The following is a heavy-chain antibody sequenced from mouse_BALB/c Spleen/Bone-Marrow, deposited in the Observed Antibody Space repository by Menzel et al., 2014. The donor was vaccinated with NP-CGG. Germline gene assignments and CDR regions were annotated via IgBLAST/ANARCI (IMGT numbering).Heavy chain of an antibody. J-gene: IGHJ4*01. CDR2: VNPNNGGT. Sequence: VQLQQSGPDLVKPGASVKISCKASGYSFTGYYMRWVKQSHGKSLEWIGRVNPNNGGTSYNQNFKGKAILTVDKSSSTAYMELRSLTSEDSAVYYXXXXXXXGYSAAMEYWGQGTSVTVSS. CDR3: XXXXXXGYSAAMEY. V-gene: IGHV1-26*01. CDR1: GYSFTGYY. D-gene: IGHD2-3*01.